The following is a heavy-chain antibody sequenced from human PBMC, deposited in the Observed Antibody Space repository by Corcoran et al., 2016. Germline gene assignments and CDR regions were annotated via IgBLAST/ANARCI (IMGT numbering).Heavy chain of an antibody. V-gene: IGHV4-34*01. Sequence: QVQLQQWGAGLLKPSETLSLTCTVYGASFSDYYWSWIRQPPGKGLEWIGEIHQSGSTNYNPSLKSRVTISVDTSKNQFSLKMRYVTAADTAVYYCARPYSSGWAATGRPWYFDLWGRGTLVAVSS. CDR3: ARPYSSGWAATGRPWYFDL. J-gene: IGHJ2*01. CDR2: IHQSGST. D-gene: IGHD6-19*01. CDR1: GASFSDYY.